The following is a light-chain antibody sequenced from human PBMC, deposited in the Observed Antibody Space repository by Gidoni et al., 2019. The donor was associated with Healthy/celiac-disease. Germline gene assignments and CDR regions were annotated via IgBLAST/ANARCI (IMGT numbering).Light chain of an antibody. CDR1: SSDVGGYNY. J-gene: IGLJ2*01. CDR2: DVS. CDR3: CSYAGSYTFHVV. V-gene: IGLV2-11*01. Sequence: QSALTQPRSVSGSPGQSVPLSCTGTSSDVGGYNYVSWYQQHPGKAPKLMIYDVSKRPSGVPDRFSGSKSGNTASLTISGLQAEDEADYYCCSYAGSYTFHVVFGGGTKLTVL.